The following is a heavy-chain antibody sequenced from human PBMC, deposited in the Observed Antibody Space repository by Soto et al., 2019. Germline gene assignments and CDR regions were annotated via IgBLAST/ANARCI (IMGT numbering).Heavy chain of an antibody. Sequence: QVQLVQSGAEVKKPGSSVKVSCKASGGTFGSYAISCVRQAPGQGLEWMVGIIPIFGTANYAQKFQGRVTITAYESTSTAYMELSSLRSEDTAVYYCARQIAAARSGAIGYYYGMDVWGQGTTVTVSS. CDR1: GGTFGSYA. CDR2: IIPIFGTA. D-gene: IGHD6-13*01. V-gene: IGHV1-69*01. CDR3: ARQIAAARSGAIGYYYGMDV. J-gene: IGHJ6*02.